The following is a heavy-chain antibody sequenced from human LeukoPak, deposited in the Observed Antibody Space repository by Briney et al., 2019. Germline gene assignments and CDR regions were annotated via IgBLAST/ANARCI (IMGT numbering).Heavy chain of an antibody. CDR1: GGSISSSSYY. J-gene: IGHJ5*02. CDR3: AREVVPANNWFDP. V-gene: IGHV4-39*07. Sequence: SETLSLTCTVSGGSISSSSYYWGWIRQPPGKGLEWIGSIYYSGSTYYNPSLKSRVTISVDTSKNQFSLKLSSVTAAVTAVYYCAREVVPANNWFDPWGQGTLVTVSS. CDR2: IYYSGST. D-gene: IGHD2-2*01.